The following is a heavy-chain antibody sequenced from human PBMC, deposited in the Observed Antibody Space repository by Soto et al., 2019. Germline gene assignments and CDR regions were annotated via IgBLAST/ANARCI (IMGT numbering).Heavy chain of an antibody. D-gene: IGHD6-19*01. J-gene: IGHJ6*02. CDR2: ISGSSSYI. Sequence: GGSLRLSCAASGFTFSSYSMNWVRQAPGKGLEWVSSISGSSSYIYYADSVKGRFTISRDNAKNSLYLQMNSLRAEDTAVYYCASDVIAVAATESYYYYYGMDVWGQGTTVTVSS. CDR3: ASDVIAVAATESYYYYYGMDV. CDR1: GFTFSSYS. V-gene: IGHV3-21*01.